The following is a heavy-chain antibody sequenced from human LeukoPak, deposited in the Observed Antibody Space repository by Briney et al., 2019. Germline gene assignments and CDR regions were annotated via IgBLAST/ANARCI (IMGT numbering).Heavy chain of an antibody. CDR1: GFTFSSYG. CDR3: ARGQWLTTTENWFDP. V-gene: IGHV3-33*01. D-gene: IGHD6-19*01. J-gene: IGHJ5*02. Sequence: GRSLRLSCAASGFTFSSYGMRWVRQAPGKGLEWVAVIWYDGSNKYYADSVKGRFTISRDNSKNTLYLQMNSLRAEDTAVYYCARGQWLTTTENWFDPWGQGTLVTVSS. CDR2: IWYDGSNK.